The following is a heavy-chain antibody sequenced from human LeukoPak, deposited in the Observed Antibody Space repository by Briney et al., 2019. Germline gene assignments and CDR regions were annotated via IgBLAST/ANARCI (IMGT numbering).Heavy chain of an antibody. V-gene: IGHV3-30*18. Sequence: GRSLRLSCVASLFTFSHYGMHAVRQAPGKGLEWVAVISYDGSNKYYADSVKGRFTISRDNSKNTLYLQMNSLRVEDKAVYYCGKVAMDRCSGHNCYSVYWGQGTLVTVSS. J-gene: IGHJ4*02. CDR1: LFTFSHYG. CDR2: ISYDGSNK. CDR3: GKVAMDRCSGHNCYSVY. D-gene: IGHD2-15*01.